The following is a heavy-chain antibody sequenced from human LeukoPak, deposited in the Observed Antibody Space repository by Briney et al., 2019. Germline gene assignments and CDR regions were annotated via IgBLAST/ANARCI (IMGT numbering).Heavy chain of an antibody. V-gene: IGHV4-31*03. J-gene: IGHJ4*02. CDR3: SGSYYTPYFDY. CDR1: GGSISSGGYY. D-gene: IGHD3-10*01. Sequence: SETLSLTCTVSGGSISSGGYYWSWIRQHPGKGLERIGYIYYSGSTYYNPSLKSRVTISVDTSKNQFSLKLSSVTAADTAVYYCSGSYYTPYFDYWGQGTLVTVSS. CDR2: IYYSGST.